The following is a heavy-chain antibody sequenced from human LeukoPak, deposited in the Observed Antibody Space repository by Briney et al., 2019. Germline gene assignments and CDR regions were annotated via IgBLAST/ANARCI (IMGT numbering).Heavy chain of an antibody. J-gene: IGHJ4*02. CDR3: ARSRFYFDY. Sequence: PGGSLRLSCAASGSTFSTYWMGWVRQAPGKGLEWVAKIKPDGSEKDHVDSVKGRFTISRDNAKNSLYLQLNSLRAEDTAVYYCARSRFYFDYWGQETLVTVSS. CDR2: IKPDGSEK. V-gene: IGHV3-7*01. CDR1: GSTFSTYW.